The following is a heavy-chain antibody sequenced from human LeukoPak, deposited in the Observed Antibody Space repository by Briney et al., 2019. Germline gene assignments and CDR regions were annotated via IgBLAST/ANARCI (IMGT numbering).Heavy chain of an antibody. CDR3: ARVYYYDSSGYYTPGYFDY. CDR1: GYTFTSYG. V-gene: IGHV1-18*01. D-gene: IGHD3-22*01. Sequence: ASVKVSCKASGYTFTSYGISWVRQAPGQGLEWMGWICAYNGNTNYAQKLQGRVTMTTDTSTSTAYMELRSLRSDDTAVYYCARVYYYDSSGYYTPGYFDYWGQGTLVTVSS. J-gene: IGHJ4*02. CDR2: ICAYNGNT.